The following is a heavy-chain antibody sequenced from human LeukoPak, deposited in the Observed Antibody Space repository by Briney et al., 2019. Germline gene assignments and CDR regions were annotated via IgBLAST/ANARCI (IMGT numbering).Heavy chain of an antibody. CDR3: ARFQPRYYDSSGYYYEGNY. V-gene: IGHV1-2*02. CDR1: GYTFTGYY. D-gene: IGHD3-22*01. J-gene: IGHJ4*02. Sequence: ASVKVSCKASGYTFTGYYMHWVRQAPGQGLEWMGWINPNSGGTNYAQKFQGRVTMTRDTSISTAYMELSRLRSDDTAVYYCARFQPRYYDSSGYYYEGNYWGQGTLVTVSS. CDR2: INPNSGGT.